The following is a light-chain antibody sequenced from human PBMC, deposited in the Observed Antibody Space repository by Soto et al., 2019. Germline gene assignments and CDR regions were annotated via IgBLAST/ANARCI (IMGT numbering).Light chain of an antibody. CDR1: SSDFNNYNR. Sequence: QSALTQPPSVSGSPGQRVTISCTVTSSDFNNYNRVSWYQRPPCTGPKIIIFEDNNRPSGVPDRFSGSNSGNTASLTISGLQADYSGEYYCFSYTCSCTYVFGTGTKVTVL. J-gene: IGLJ1*01. CDR2: EDN. V-gene: IGLV2-18*02. CDR3: FSYTCSCTYV.